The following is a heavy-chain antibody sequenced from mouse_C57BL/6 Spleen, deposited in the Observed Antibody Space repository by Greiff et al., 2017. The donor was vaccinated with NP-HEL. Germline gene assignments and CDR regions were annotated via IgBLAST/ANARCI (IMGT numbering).Heavy chain of an antibody. CDR1: GFNIKDYY. Sequence: EVQLQQSGAELVRPGASVKLSCTASGFNIKDYYMHWVKQRPEQGLEWIGRIDPEDGDTEYAPKFQGKATMTADTSSNTAYLQLSSLTSEDTAVYYCTTDYGSSFRFAYWGQGTLVTVSA. CDR2: IDPEDGDT. D-gene: IGHD1-1*01. CDR3: TTDYGSSFRFAY. V-gene: IGHV14-1*01. J-gene: IGHJ3*01.